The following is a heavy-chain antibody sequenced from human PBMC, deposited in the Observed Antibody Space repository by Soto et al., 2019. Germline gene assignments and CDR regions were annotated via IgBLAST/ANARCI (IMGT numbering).Heavy chain of an antibody. V-gene: IGHV1-8*02. D-gene: IGHD3-16*02. CDR1: GYTFTNNA. CDR3: ARMESFSSLNWFDP. J-gene: IGHJ5*01. CDR2: MNPGSGDT. Sequence: ASVKVSCKASGYTFTNNAVSWVRQATGQGLEWMGWMNPGSGDTGYAQKFQGRVTMTRDISIATAYMELNSLTSEDTAIYLCARMESFSSLNWFDPWDKGTMVTVSS.